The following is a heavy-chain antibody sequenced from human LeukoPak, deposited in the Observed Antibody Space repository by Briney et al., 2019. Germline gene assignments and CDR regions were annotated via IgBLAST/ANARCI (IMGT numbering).Heavy chain of an antibody. Sequence: PGGSLRLSCAASGFTFSSYSMNWVRQAPGKGLEWVSYISSSSSTIYYADSVKGRFTISRDNAKNSLYLQMNSLRAEDTAVYYCARGLIKNRWLQLPRDYWGQGTLVTVSS. CDR1: GFTFSSYS. CDR2: ISSSSSTI. J-gene: IGHJ4*02. CDR3: ARGLIKNRWLQLPRDY. D-gene: IGHD5-24*01. V-gene: IGHV3-48*04.